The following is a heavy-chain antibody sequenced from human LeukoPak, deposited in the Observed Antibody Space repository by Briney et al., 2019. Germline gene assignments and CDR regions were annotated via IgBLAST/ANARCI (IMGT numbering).Heavy chain of an antibody. CDR1: GYTLTELS. CDR2: FDPEDGET. J-gene: IGHJ4*02. CDR3: ATDQRVRGAAEFDY. Sequence: GASVKVSCKVSGYTLTELSMHWVRQAPGRGLEWMGGFDPEDGETIYAQKFQGRVTMTEDTSTHTAYMELSSLRSEDTAVYYCATDQRVRGAAEFDYWGQGTLVTVSS. V-gene: IGHV1-24*01. D-gene: IGHD3-10*01.